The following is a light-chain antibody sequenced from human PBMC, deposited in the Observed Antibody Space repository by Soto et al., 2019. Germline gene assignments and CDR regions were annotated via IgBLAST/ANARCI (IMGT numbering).Light chain of an antibody. J-gene: IGLJ1*01. CDR3: QSYDSSLSGYV. Sequence: QSVLTQPPSVSGAPGQRVTISCTGSSNIGASYDVHWYQQLPGTATKLHMYGNNNRPSGVPDRFSGSKSGTSASLAITGLQAEDEADYYCQSYDSSLSGYVLGTGTKVTVL. CDR2: GNN. CDR1: SSNIGASYD. V-gene: IGLV1-40*01.